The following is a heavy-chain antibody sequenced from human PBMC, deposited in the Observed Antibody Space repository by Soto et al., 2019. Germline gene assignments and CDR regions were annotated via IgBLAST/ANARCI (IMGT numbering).Heavy chain of an antibody. CDR3: ARATEAPDHSSSLTEVGGMDV. Sequence: SVKVSCKASGGTFSSYAISWVRQAPGQGLEWMGGIIPIFGTANYAQKFQGRVTITADKSTSTAYMELSSLRSEDTAVYYCARATEAPDHSSSLTEVGGMDVWGQGTTVTVS. CDR2: IIPIFGTA. J-gene: IGHJ6*02. CDR1: GGTFSSYA. V-gene: IGHV1-69*06. D-gene: IGHD6-6*01.